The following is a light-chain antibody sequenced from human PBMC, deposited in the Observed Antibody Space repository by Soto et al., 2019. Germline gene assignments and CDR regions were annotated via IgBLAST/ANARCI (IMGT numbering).Light chain of an antibody. J-gene: IGKJ1*01. CDR1: QSVTSSY. CDR2: GAS. Sequence: EIVLTQSPGTLSLSLGERATLSCRASQSVTSSYLAWYQQKPGQAPRLLIYGASSRATGIPDGFSGSGSGMDFTLTINRLELEDFAVYYCPQYARLPQWEFVKETK. V-gene: IGKV3-20*01. CDR3: PQYARLPQWE.